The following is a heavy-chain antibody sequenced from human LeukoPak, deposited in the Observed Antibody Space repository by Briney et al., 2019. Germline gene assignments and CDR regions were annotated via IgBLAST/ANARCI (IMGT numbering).Heavy chain of an antibody. J-gene: IGHJ4*02. Sequence: SAKVSCKASGGTFSSYAISWVRQAPGQGLEWMGRIIPILGIANYAQKFQGRVTITADKSTSTAYMELSSLRSEDTAVYYCARGGIVVVAAVSFDYWGQGTLVTVSS. CDR1: GGTFSSYA. D-gene: IGHD2-15*01. CDR3: ARGGIVVVAAVSFDY. V-gene: IGHV1-69*04. CDR2: IIPILGIA.